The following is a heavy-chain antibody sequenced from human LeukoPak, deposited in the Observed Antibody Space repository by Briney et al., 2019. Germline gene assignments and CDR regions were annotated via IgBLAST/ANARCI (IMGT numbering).Heavy chain of an antibody. Sequence: PGGSLRLSCAASGFRFNTYWMSWVRQAPGKGLEWVANIKQDGNEKYYADSVKGRFTISRDNAKNSLYLQMNSLRAEDTALYYCAKGFSSWYLYNWFDPWGQGTLVTVSS. D-gene: IGHD6-13*01. V-gene: IGHV3-7*03. J-gene: IGHJ5*02. CDR3: AKGFSSWYLYNWFDP. CDR2: IKQDGNEK. CDR1: GFRFNTYW.